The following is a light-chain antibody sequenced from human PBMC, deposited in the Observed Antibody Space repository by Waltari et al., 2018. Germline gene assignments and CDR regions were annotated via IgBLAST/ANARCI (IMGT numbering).Light chain of an antibody. CDR2: EAS. CDR3: QQYNSYPPT. Sequence: DIQMTQSPSSLSASVGDRVTITCQASQDISNYLNWYQQKPGKAPKLLIYEASNLETGVPSRVSGGGSGTDFACTISSLQPEDFATYYCQQYNSYPPTFGPGTKVDIK. J-gene: IGKJ3*01. V-gene: IGKV1-33*01. CDR1: QDISNY.